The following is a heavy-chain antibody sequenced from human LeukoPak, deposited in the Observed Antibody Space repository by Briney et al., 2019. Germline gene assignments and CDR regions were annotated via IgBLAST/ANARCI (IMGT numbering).Heavy chain of an antibody. J-gene: IGHJ6*02. D-gene: IGHD6-6*01. CDR3: AKVTAARSYYYYGMDV. V-gene: IGHV3-30*18. CDR1: GFTFSSYG. Sequence: PGRSLRLSRAASGFTFSSYGMHWVRQAPGKGLEWVAVISYDGSNKYYADSVKGRFTISRDNSKNTLYLQMNSLRAEDTAVYYCAKVTAARSYYYYGMDVWGQGTTVTVSS. CDR2: ISYDGSNK.